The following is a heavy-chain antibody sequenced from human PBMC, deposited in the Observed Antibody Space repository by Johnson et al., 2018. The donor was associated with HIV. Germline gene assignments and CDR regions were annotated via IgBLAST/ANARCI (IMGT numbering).Heavy chain of an antibody. D-gene: IGHD3-22*01. J-gene: IGHJ3*02. Sequence: QVQLVESGGGLVKPGGSLRLSCAASRFTFSDYYMSWIRQTPGKGLEWVSYISSSGGTIYYADSVKGRFSISRDNAKNSLYLQMNSLRAEDTAVYYCARARGYWDAFDSWGQGTMVTVSS. CDR1: RFTFSDYY. V-gene: IGHV3-11*04. CDR2: ISSSGGTI. CDR3: ARARGYWDAFDS.